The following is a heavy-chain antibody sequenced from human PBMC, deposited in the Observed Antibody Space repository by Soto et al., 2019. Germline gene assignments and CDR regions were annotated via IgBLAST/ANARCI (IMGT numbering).Heavy chain of an antibody. CDR2: IYYSGST. J-gene: IGHJ5*02. D-gene: IGHD6-13*01. CDR3: ARDNIAAAGFASIDP. CDR1: GGSISSYY. V-gene: IGHV4-59*12. Sequence: PSETLSLTCTVSGGSISSYYWSWIRQPPGKGLEWIGYIYYSGSTYYNPSLKSRVTISVDTSKNQFSLKLSSVTAADTAVYYCARDNIAAAGFASIDPWGQGTLVTVSS.